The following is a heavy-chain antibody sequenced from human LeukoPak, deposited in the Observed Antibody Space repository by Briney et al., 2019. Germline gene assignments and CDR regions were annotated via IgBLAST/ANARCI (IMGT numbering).Heavy chain of an antibody. V-gene: IGHV4-34*01. Sequence: SETLSLTCAVYGGSFSGYYWSWIRQPPGKGLEWIGEINHSGSTNYNPSLKSRVTISVDTSKNQFSLKLSSVTAADTAVYYCARGGYCSSTSCYGPVWLPPQRRLGNRFDPWGQGTLVTVSS. D-gene: IGHD2-2*01. J-gene: IGHJ5*02. CDR1: GGSFSGYY. CDR2: INHSGST. CDR3: ARGGYCSSTSCYGPVWLPPQRRLGNRFDP.